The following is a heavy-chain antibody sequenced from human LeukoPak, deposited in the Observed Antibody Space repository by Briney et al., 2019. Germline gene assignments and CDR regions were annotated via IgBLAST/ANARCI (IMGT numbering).Heavy chain of an antibody. V-gene: IGHV3-33*01. CDR2: IWYDGSNK. J-gene: IGHJ6*02. Sequence: PGGSLRLSCAASGFTFSSYGMHWVRQAPGKGLEWVAVIWYDGSNKYYADSVKGRFTISRDNSKNTLYLQMNSLRAGDTAMYYCARVQNTFPYYYGMDVWGQGTTVTVSS. D-gene: IGHD2/OR15-2a*01. CDR3: ARVQNTFPYYYGMDV. CDR1: GFTFSSYG.